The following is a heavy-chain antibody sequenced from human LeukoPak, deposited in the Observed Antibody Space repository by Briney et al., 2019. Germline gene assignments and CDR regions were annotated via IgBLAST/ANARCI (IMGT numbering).Heavy chain of an antibody. V-gene: IGHV1-18*01. D-gene: IGHD3-10*01. Sequence: ASVKVSCKASGYTFTSYGISWVRQAPGQGLEWMGWISAYNGNTNYAQKLQGRVTMTTDTSTSTAYMELRSLRSDDTAVYYCARGEAQPGSYYCYGMDVWGQGTTVTVSS. CDR2: ISAYNGNT. J-gene: IGHJ6*02. CDR1: GYTFTSYG. CDR3: ARGEAQPGSYYCYGMDV.